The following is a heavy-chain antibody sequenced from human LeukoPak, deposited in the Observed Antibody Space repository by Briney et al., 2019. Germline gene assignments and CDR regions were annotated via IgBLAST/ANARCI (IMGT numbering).Heavy chain of an antibody. D-gene: IGHD5-18*01. Sequence: GGSLRLSCTASGFTFGDYAMSWFRQAPGQGLAGVGFIRSKEYGGTTEYAASVKGRFTISRDDSKSIAYLQMNSLKTEDTAGYYCTRGYSYGPFDYWGQGTLVTVSS. CDR1: GFTFGDYA. CDR2: IRSKEYGGTT. V-gene: IGHV3-49*03. J-gene: IGHJ4*02. CDR3: TRGYSYGPFDY.